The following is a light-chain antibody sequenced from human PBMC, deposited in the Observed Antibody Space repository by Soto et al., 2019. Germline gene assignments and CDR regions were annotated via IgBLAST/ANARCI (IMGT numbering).Light chain of an antibody. J-gene: IGKJ4*01. CDR3: QQYYKTPLT. CDR1: QSVLYSSNNKNY. Sequence: DIVIAQSPGSGSVWLGGRASINCESSQSVLYSSNNKNYLAWYQQKPGQPPKLLIYWASTRESGVPDRFSGSGSGTDFTLTISSLQAEDVALYYCQQYYKTPLTSGGGTKV. CDR2: WAS. V-gene: IGKV4-1*01.